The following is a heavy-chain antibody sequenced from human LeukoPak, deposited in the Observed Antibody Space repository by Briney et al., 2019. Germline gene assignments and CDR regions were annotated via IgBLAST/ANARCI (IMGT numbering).Heavy chain of an antibody. CDR3: ARVPLHDASGRYYPH. Sequence: GASVKVSCKTSEYTFTNYGMHWVRQAPRQSLERMGWINTGNGNTKSSQKFQDRVTLTRDTSASTAYMELNSLSSEDTAVYYCARVPLHDASGRYYPHWGQGTLVTVSS. CDR1: EYTFTNYG. D-gene: IGHD3-22*01. CDR2: INTGNGNT. V-gene: IGHV1-3*04. J-gene: IGHJ1*01.